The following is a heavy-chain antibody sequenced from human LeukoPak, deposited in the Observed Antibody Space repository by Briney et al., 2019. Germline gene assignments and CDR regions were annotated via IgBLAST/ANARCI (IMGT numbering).Heavy chain of an antibody. CDR1: GYTFTSYG. J-gene: IGHJ3*02. CDR3: ARDSRYYYDSSGYAHAFDI. CDR2: ISAYNGNT. D-gene: IGHD3-22*01. V-gene: IGHV1-18*01. Sequence: ASVKVSFKASGYTFTSYGISWVRQAPGQGLEWAGWISAYNGNTNYAQKLQGRVTMTTDTSTSTAYMELRSLRSDDTAVYYCARDSRYYYDSSGYAHAFDIWGQGTMVTVSS.